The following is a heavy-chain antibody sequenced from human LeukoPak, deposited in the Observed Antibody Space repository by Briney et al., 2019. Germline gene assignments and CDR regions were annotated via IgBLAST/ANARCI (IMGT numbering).Heavy chain of an antibody. D-gene: IGHD4-17*01. CDR1: GFTFSSYG. CDR3: AKGRSYDAFDI. Sequence: GGSLRLSCAASGFTFSSYGMHWVRQAPGKGLEWVAVISYDGSNKYYADSVKGRFTISRDNSKNTLYLQMNSLRAEDTAVYYCAKGRSYDAFDIWGQGQWSPSLQ. J-gene: IGHJ3*02. V-gene: IGHV3-30*18. CDR2: ISYDGSNK.